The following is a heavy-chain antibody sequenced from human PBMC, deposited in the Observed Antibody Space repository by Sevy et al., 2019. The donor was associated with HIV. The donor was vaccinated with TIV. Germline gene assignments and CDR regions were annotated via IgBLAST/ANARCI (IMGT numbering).Heavy chain of an antibody. V-gene: IGHV3-30-3*01. CDR3: AREFTGWDLHLDY. D-gene: IGHD1-26*01. Sequence: GGSLRLSCVASGFAFSTHAMHWVRQAPDKGLEWVAVISYDGTNKNYADSVKDRFTISRDNSKNTLYLQMNSLRADDTAVYYCAREFTGWDLHLDYWRQGTLVTVSS. CDR1: GFAFSTHA. CDR2: ISYDGTNK. J-gene: IGHJ4*02.